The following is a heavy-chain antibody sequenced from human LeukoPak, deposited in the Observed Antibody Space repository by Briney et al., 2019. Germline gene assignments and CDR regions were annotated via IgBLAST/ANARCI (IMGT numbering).Heavy chain of an antibody. D-gene: IGHD3-22*01. CDR3: AKDVRYYYDSSGYHPDAFDI. V-gene: IGHV3-23*01. J-gene: IGHJ3*02. CDR1: GFTFSSYA. CDR2: ISGSGGST. Sequence: PGGSLRLSCAASGFTFSSYAMSWVRQGPGKGLEWVSAISGSGGSTYYADSVKGRFTISRDNSKNTLYLQMNSLRAEDTAVYYCAKDVRYYYDSSGYHPDAFDIWGQGTMVTVSS.